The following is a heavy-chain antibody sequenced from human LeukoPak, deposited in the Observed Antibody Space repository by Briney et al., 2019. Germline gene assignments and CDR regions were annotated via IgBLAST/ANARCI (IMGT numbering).Heavy chain of an antibody. CDR2: ISNGGTNK. V-gene: IGHV3-30*18. Sequence: ISNGGTNKYYADSVKGRFTISRDNSKNTLYLQVNSLRTEDTAVYYCAKERGYFASGSSLDYWGQGTLVTVSS. J-gene: IGHJ4*02. CDR3: AKERGYFASGSSLDY. D-gene: IGHD3-10*01.